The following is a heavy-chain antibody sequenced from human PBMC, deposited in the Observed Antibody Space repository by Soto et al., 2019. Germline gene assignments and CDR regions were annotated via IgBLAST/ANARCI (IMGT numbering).Heavy chain of an antibody. CDR2: ISSDGSNK. CDR1: GFIFSNYG. Sequence: GGSLRLSCAASGFIFSNYGVHCVRQTPGKGLEWVAVISSDGSNKYYADSVKGRFTISRDNSKYTLYLQMNSLRPEDTAMYYCAKDRSGGSYYLFDYWGQGTLVTVSS. CDR3: AKDRSGGSYYLFDY. J-gene: IGHJ4*02. D-gene: IGHD1-26*01. V-gene: IGHV3-30*18.